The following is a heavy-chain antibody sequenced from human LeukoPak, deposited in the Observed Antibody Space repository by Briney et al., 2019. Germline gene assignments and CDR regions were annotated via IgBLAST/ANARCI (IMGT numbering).Heavy chain of an antibody. D-gene: IGHD3-22*01. CDR3: ATYYYDSSAYAYHWYFDL. CDR2: VCHSGSS. Sequence: SETLSLTCSVSGYSISSHYCWGWIRQPPGKGLEWIGSVCHSGSSFYNPSLKSRVTISVGTSRNQFSLKLSSVTAADTAVYYCATYYYDSSAYAYHWYFDLWGRGTLVTVSS. V-gene: IGHV4-38-2*02. J-gene: IGHJ2*01. CDR1: GYSISSHYC.